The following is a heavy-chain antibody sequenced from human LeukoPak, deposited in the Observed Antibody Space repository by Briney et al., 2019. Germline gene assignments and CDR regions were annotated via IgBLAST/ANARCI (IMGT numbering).Heavy chain of an antibody. V-gene: IGHV1-69*04. CDR2: IIPILGIA. Sequence: SVKVSCKASGGTFSSYAISWVRQAPGQGLEWMGRIIPILGIANYAQKFQGRVTITADKSTSTAYMKLSSLRSEDTAVYYCARDFYCGGDCYSPYLPDYWGQGTLVTVSS. CDR3: ARDFYCGGDCYSPYLPDY. D-gene: IGHD2-21*02. J-gene: IGHJ4*02. CDR1: GGTFSSYA.